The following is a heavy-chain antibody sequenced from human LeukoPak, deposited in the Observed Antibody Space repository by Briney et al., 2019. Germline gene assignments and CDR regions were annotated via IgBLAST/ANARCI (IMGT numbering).Heavy chain of an antibody. Sequence: KSGGSLRLSCAASGFNFNDYYMTWIRQAPGKGLEWLSYISSTTGRIIYYADSVKGQFTISRDNTKNSLFLQMVSLRAEDTAVYYCARYYSDAFDVWGQGTVVTVSS. D-gene: IGHD3-10*01. V-gene: IGHV3-11*04. CDR2: ISSTTGRII. J-gene: IGHJ3*01. CDR3: ARYYSDAFDV. CDR1: GFNFNDYY.